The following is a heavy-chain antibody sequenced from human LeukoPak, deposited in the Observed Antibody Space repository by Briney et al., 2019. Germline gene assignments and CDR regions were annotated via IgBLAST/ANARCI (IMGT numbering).Heavy chain of an antibody. V-gene: IGHV3-48*01. D-gene: IGHD1-26*01. CDR2: ISTNSRTI. CDR3: AKEHIVGAAIFDY. CDR1: GFTFSAYT. Sequence: GGSLRLSCAASGFTFSAYTMNWVRQAPGKGLEWVSYISTNSRTISYADSVKGRFTISRDNAKNSLFLQMNSLRAEDTAVYYCAKEHIVGAAIFDYWGQGTLVTVSS. J-gene: IGHJ4*02.